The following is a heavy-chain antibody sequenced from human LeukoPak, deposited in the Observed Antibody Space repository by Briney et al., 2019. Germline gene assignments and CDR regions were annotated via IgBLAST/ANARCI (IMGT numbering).Heavy chain of an antibody. Sequence: GGSLRLSCAASGFISSTYGMHWVRQAPGQGLEWVAVIWYDGSNMYYADSVKGRFTISRDNSKNTLYLEMNSLRAEDTAVYYCARDRRVAGRYYYFDYWGQGTLVTVSS. CDR1: GFISSTYG. CDR2: IWYDGSNM. V-gene: IGHV3-33*01. CDR3: ARDRRVAGRYYYFDY. J-gene: IGHJ4*02. D-gene: IGHD6-19*01.